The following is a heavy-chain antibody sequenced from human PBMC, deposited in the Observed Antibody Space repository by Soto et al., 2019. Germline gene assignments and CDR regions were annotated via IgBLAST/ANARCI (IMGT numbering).Heavy chain of an antibody. CDR3: AKTRGYCSGGSCRSPWFDP. J-gene: IGHJ5*02. CDR1: GFTFSSYG. V-gene: IGHV3-30*18. CDR2: ISYDGSNK. D-gene: IGHD2-15*01. Sequence: QVQLVESGGGVVQPGRSLRLSCAASGFTFSSYGMHWVRQAPGKGLEWVAVISYDGSNKYYADSVKGRFTISRDNSKNTRYLQMNSLRAEDTAVYYCAKTRGYCSGGSCRSPWFDPWGQGTLVTVSS.